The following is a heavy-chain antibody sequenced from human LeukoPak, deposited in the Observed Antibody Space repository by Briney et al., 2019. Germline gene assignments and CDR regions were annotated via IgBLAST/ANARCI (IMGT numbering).Heavy chain of an antibody. V-gene: IGHV1-69*04. J-gene: IGHJ4*02. D-gene: IGHD3-10*01. Sequence: GASVKVSCKASGGTFSSYAISWVRQAPGQGLEWMGRIIPILGIANYAQKFQGRVTITADKSTSTAYMELSSLRSEDTAVYYCARDLVRGVIITPDYFDYWGQGTLVTVSS. CDR2: IIPILGIA. CDR1: GGTFSSYA. CDR3: ARDLVRGVIITPDYFDY.